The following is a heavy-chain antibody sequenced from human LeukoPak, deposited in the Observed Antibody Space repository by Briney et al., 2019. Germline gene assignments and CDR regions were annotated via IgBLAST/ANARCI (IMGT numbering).Heavy chain of an antibody. CDR3: ARVDNNGLYSEYFDH. CDR2: ITSTSTYI. V-gene: IGHV3-21*01. J-gene: IGHJ1*01. D-gene: IGHD6-19*01. Sequence: PGGSLRLSCVASGFTFSSHGMNWVRQAPGKGLEWVSSITSTSTYIYYGESVKGRFTTSRDNAKHSLFLQMHSLRAEDTAVYYCARVDNNGLYSEYFDHWGQGTLVTVSS. CDR1: GFTFSSHG.